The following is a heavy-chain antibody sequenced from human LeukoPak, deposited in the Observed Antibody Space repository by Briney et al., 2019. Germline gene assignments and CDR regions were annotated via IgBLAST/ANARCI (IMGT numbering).Heavy chain of an antibody. J-gene: IGHJ4*02. Sequence: GGSLRLSCAASGFTFSSYAMSWVRQAPGKGLEWVSIIGGSADITYYADSVKGRFTISRDNSKNTLFLQMNSLRAEDTAVYYCARLGSGTYSFDSWGQGTQVTVSS. V-gene: IGHV3-23*01. D-gene: IGHD1-26*01. CDR2: IGGSADIT. CDR1: GFTFSSYA. CDR3: ARLGSGTYSFDS.